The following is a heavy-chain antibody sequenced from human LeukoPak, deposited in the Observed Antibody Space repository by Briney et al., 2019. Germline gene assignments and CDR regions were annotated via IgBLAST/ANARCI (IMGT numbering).Heavy chain of an antibody. CDR1: GYSFTSYW. CDR3: ARTSRRGYSGYEYYYGMDV. CDR2: IYPGDSDT. Sequence: GESLKISCKGSGYSFTSYWIGWVRQMLGKGLEWMGIIYPGDSDTRYSPSFQGQVTISADKSISTAYPQWSSLKASDTAMYYCARTSRRGYSGYEYYYGMDVWGQGTTVTVSS. V-gene: IGHV5-51*01. J-gene: IGHJ6*02. D-gene: IGHD5-12*01.